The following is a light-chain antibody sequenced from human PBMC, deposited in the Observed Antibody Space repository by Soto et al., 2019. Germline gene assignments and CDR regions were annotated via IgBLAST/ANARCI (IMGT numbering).Light chain of an antibody. J-gene: IGKJ3*01. CDR3: QQSYNIPFT. V-gene: IGKV1-39*01. CDR1: QNIHSF. Sequence: DIQVTQSPSSLAASVGERVTITCRASQNIHSFLNWYQQKPGKAPQLLIYGGSALQSGVPSRFSGSGSGTDFTLTISSLQPEDFASYFCQQSYNIPFTFGTGTKVDIK. CDR2: GGS.